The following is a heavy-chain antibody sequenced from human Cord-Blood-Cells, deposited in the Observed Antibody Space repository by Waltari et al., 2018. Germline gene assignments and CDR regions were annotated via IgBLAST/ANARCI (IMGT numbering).Heavy chain of an antibody. D-gene: IGHD2-2*01. V-gene: IGHV3-23*01. CDR2: VSGSGGST. J-gene: IGHJ4*02. CDR1: GFTFSSYA. CDR3: VKLEEGSTSCYDY. Sequence: EVQLLESGGGLVQPGGSLRLSCAASGFTFSSYAMSWVRQAPGEGLEWVAAVSGSGGSTYSADAVKGRFTIARDNSKNTMYLQMNSLRAEDTAVYYCVKLEEGSTSCYDYWGQGTLVTVSS.